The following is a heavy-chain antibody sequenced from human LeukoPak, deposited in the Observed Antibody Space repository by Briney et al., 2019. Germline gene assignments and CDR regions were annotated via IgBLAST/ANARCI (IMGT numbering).Heavy chain of an antibody. J-gene: IGHJ6*02. Sequence: GGSLRLSCAASGFTVSSNYMSWVRQAPGKGLEWVSVIYSGGSTYYADSVKGRFTISRDNSKNTLYLQMNSLRAEDTAVYYCARDRPVAGTIQQTRYTSYGTDVWGQGTTVTVSS. V-gene: IGHV3-53*01. D-gene: IGHD6-19*01. CDR1: GFTVSSNY. CDR2: IYSGGST. CDR3: ARDRPVAGTIQQTRYTSYGTDV.